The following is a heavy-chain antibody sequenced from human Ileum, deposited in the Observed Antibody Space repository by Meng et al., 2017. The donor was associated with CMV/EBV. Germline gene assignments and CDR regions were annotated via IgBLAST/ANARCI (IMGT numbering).Heavy chain of an antibody. V-gene: IGHV2-5*02. J-gene: IGHJ4*02. CDR3: ARSLYYSSYYFDY. D-gene: IGHD3-16*01. CDR2: IYWDEDK. CDR1: GFSFSTRGVG. Sequence: QTTFKALGSTLVKPTPTLTLTCTFSGFSFSTRGVGVGWIRQPPRKALEWLALIYWDEDKGYSPSLKRRLTITKDTSKNQVVLTMTNVDPVDTATYFCARSLYYSSYYFDYWGQGTLVTVSS.